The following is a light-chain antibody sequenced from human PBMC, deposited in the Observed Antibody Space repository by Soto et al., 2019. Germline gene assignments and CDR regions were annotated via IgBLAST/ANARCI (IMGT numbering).Light chain of an antibody. J-gene: IGLJ2*01. CDR1: NIGSKN. V-gene: IGLV3-9*01. Sequence: SYELTQPLSESVALGQTARISCGGNNIGSKNVHWYQQKPDQAPVLVIYNDNSRPSGIPERFSGSNSGSSATLTISRAQAGDEADYYCQVWDTSAALIGGGTKVTVL. CDR3: QVWDTSAAL. CDR2: NDN.